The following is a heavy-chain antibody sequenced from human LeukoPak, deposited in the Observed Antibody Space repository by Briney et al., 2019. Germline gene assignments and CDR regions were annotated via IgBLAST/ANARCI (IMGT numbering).Heavy chain of an antibody. CDR2: INHSGST. CDR3: ASHPFTYRGSTSCNWCDP. J-gene: IGHJ5*02. V-gene: IGHV4-34*01. Sequence: SETLSLTCAVYGGSFSGYYWSWIRQPPGKGLEWIGEINHSGSTNYNPSLKSRVTISVDTSKNQFSLKLSSVTAADTAVYYCASHPFTYRGSTSCNWCDPWGQGTLVSVSS. D-gene: IGHD2-2*01. CDR1: GGSFSGYY.